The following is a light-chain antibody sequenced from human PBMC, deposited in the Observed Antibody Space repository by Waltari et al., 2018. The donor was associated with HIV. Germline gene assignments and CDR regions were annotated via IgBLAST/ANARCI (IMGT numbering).Light chain of an antibody. V-gene: IGKV4-1*01. CDR2: WAS. Sequence: DIDMVQSPESLAVSLGERATLNCKSSQSLFFSSNSKHYLTWYQHKRGQRPRLLISWASSREAGVPDRFSGSGSGTDFTLTITNLQAEDVAVYYCQQSFGIPQTFGQGTKLEI. J-gene: IGKJ2*01. CDR1: QSLFFSSNSKHY. CDR3: QQSFGIPQT.